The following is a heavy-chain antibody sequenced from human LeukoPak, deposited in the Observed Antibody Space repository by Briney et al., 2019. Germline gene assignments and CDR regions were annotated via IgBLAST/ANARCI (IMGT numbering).Heavy chain of an antibody. J-gene: IGHJ5*02. CDR2: INSDGSEG. CDR3: ARVRLDFWSGYYRNNWFDP. CDR1: GFTFSGFW. D-gene: IGHD3-3*01. Sequence: GGSLRLSCAVSGFTFSGFWMSWSRQAPGKGLEWVASINSDGSEGYYADVVKGRFTISRDNAKNSLYLQINSLRAEDTAVYYCARVRLDFWSGYYRNNWFDPWGQGTLVTVSS. V-gene: IGHV3-7*03.